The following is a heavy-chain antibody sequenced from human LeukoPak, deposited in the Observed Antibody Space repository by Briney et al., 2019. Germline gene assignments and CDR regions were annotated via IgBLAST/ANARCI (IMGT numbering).Heavy chain of an antibody. CDR3: ARDHYHDYVWGSYPGRTNFDY. V-gene: IGHV3-21*01. Sequence: GGSLRLSCAASGFTFSSYSMNWVRQAPGKGLEWVSSVSSSSSYIYYADSVKGRFTISRDNAKNSLYLQMNSLRAEDTAVYYCARDHYHDYVWGSYPGRTNFDYWGQGTLVTVSS. J-gene: IGHJ4*02. CDR1: GFTFSSYS. CDR2: VSSSSSYI. D-gene: IGHD3-16*02.